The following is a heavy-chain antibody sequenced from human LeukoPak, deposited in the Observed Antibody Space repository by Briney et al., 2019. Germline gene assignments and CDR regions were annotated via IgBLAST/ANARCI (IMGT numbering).Heavy chain of an antibody. Sequence: PSETLSLTCTVSSVSISGYYWSWIRQPPGKGLEWIGEINHSGSTNYNPSLKSRVTISVDTSKNQFSLKLSSATAADTAVYYCARGHGHYIWGSYRNPGTYYFDYWGQGTLVTVSS. D-gene: IGHD3-16*02. J-gene: IGHJ4*02. CDR3: ARGHGHYIWGSYRNPGTYYFDY. CDR2: INHSGST. CDR1: SVSISGYY. V-gene: IGHV4-34*01.